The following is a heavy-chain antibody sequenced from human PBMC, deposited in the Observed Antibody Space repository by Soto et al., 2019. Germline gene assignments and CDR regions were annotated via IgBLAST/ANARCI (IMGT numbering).Heavy chain of an antibody. CDR2: IYYSGST. J-gene: IGHJ1*01. CDR1: GGSISSYY. V-gene: IGHV4-59*01. CDR3: ARDDYGDYGGPYFQH. Sequence: QVQLQESGPGLVKPSETLSLTCTVSGGSISSYYWSWIRQPPGKGLEWIGYIYYSGSTNYNPSLKSRVTISVDTSKNQFSLKLSSVTAADTAVYYCARDDYGDYGGPYFQHWGQGTLVTVSS. D-gene: IGHD4-17*01.